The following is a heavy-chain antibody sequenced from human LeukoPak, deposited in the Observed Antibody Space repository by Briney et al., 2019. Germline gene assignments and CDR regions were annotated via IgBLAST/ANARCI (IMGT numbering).Heavy chain of an antibody. Sequence: PSETLSLTCTVSGVSISSYFWSWIRQPPGKGLEWIGYIYDSGSTNYNPSLKSRVTISVDTSKNQFSLKLSSVTAADTAVYYCARGNYYYGSGSYYFDYWGQGTLVTVSS. D-gene: IGHD3-10*01. CDR1: GVSISSYF. J-gene: IGHJ4*02. V-gene: IGHV4-59*12. CDR2: IYDSGST. CDR3: ARGNYYYGSGSYYFDY.